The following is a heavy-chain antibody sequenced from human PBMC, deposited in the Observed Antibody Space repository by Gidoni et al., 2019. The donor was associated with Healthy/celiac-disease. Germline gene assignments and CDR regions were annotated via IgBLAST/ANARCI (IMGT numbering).Heavy chain of an antibody. J-gene: IGHJ3*02. CDR2: INHSGST. V-gene: IGHV4-34*01. D-gene: IGHD2-2*01. CDR1: GGSFSGYY. CDR3: ARDLIVVVPAAMDTVGAFDI. Sequence: QVQLQQWGAGLLKPSETLSLTCPVYGGSFSGYYWSWIRQPPGKGLEWIGEINHSGSTNYNPSLESRVTISVDTSKNQFSLKLSSVTAADTAVYYCARDLIVVVPAAMDTVGAFDIWGQGTMVTVSS.